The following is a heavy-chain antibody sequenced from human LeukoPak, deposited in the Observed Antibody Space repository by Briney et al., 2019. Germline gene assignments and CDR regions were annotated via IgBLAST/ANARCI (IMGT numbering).Heavy chain of an antibody. J-gene: IGHJ4*02. Sequence: ASVKVSCKASGYTFTSYYMHWARQAPGQGLEWMGIINPSGGSTSYAQKFQGRVTMTRDTSTSTVYMELSSLRSEDTAVYYCARDLIPTYSIAAAAIPYWGQGTLVTVSS. CDR1: GYTFTSYY. CDR3: ARDLIPTYSIAAAAIPY. V-gene: IGHV1-46*01. D-gene: IGHD6-13*01. CDR2: INPSGGST.